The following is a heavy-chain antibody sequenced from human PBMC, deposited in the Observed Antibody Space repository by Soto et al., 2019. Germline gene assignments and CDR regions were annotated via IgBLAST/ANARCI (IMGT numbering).Heavy chain of an antibody. Sequence: QDQLVQSGAEVKKPGASVTVSCKASGYSFTNYGITWVRQAPGHGLEGMGWISGFNGNTHYAQKLQGRATMTTDASTSTAYMELRSLRSDGTAVYYCARDRGVAPPVAGNTHYYYYMDVWGKGTTVTVSS. V-gene: IGHV1-18*01. J-gene: IGHJ6*03. CDR3: ARDRGVAPPVAGNTHYYYYMDV. CDR1: GYSFTNYG. D-gene: IGHD6-19*01. CDR2: ISGFNGNT.